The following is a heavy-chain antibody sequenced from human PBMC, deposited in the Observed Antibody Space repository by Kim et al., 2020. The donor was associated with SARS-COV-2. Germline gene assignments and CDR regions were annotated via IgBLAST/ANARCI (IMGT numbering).Heavy chain of an antibody. CDR1: GGSISSYY. V-gene: IGHV4-59*12. J-gene: IGHJ4*02. D-gene: IGHD4-4*01. CDR2: IYYSGST. CDR3: PRVGDDYTKSATDY. Sequence: SETLSLTCTVSGGSISSYYWSWIRQPPGKGLEWIGYIYYSGSTNYNPSLKSRAPISVDTSKNQFSLKLSSVTPPDPPVYYFPRVGDDYTKSATDYWAQRT.